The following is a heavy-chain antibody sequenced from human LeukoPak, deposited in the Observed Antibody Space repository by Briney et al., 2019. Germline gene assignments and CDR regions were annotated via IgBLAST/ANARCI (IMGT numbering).Heavy chain of an antibody. CDR3: TAATVWSSSMM. CDR2: FDFEEGKI. J-gene: IGHJ4*02. V-gene: IGHV1-24*01. CDR1: GYTLTELS. Sequence: ASVKVSCKVSGYTLTELSMHGVRQVPGKGREGMGGFDFEEGKIIYAQKFQGRVTMPKDTSTHTGYMQLSSLTPEDTAVYYCTAATVWSSSMMWGQGTAVTVSS. D-gene: IGHD6-13*01.